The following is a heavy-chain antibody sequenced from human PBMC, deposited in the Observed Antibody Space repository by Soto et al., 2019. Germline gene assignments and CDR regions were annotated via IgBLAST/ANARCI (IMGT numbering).Heavy chain of an antibody. CDR1: GDSISTRSNY. V-gene: IGHV4-39*02. J-gene: IGHJ1*01. Sequence: QLQLQESGPGLVKPSETLSLTCTVSGDSISTRSNYWAWIRQPPGKGLEWIGSIYYTGGTYYNPSLKSRVTLLLDTSKNQFSLNLNSVTAADTAVYYCAREGPPIRAHNPPEYFQHWGPGTPVTVSS. CDR2: IYYTGGT. CDR3: AREGPPIRAHNPPEYFQH.